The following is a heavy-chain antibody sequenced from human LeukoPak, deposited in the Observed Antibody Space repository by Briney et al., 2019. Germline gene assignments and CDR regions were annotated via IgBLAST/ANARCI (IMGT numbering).Heavy chain of an antibody. CDR2: IYYSGST. CDR3: ASLSTTVTTPSNY. J-gene: IGHJ4*02. CDR1: GGSISSSSYY. D-gene: IGHD4-17*01. V-gene: IGHV4-39*07. Sequence: KPSETLSLTCTVSGGSISSSSYYWGWIRQPPGKGLEWIGSIYYSGSTYYNPSLKSRVTISVDRSKNQFSLKLSSVTAADTAVYYCASLSTTVTTPSNYWGQGTLVTVSS.